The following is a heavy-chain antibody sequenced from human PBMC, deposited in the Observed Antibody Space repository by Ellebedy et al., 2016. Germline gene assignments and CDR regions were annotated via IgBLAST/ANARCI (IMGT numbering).Heavy chain of an antibody. CDR2: IWYDGSNK. V-gene: IGHV3-33*01. CDR3: ARGVLLPTYESSTYDWFDP. CDR1: GFNFSTYG. Sequence: GGSLRLSCAASGFNFSTYGMHWVRQAPGKGLEWVAVIWYDGSNKYYGDSVKGRFTISRDNSKNTLFLQMNSLRVEDTALYYCARGVLLPTYESSTYDWFDPWGQGTLVIVSS. D-gene: IGHD2/OR15-2a*01. J-gene: IGHJ5*02.